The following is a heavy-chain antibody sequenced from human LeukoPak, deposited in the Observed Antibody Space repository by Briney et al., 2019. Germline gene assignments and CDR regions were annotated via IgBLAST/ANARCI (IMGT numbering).Heavy chain of an antibody. CDR1: GGSISSSNW. D-gene: IGHD3-9*01. CDR2: IYHSGST. J-gene: IGHJ4*02. V-gene: IGHV4-4*02. CDR3: GRPRNGWLLYFDY. Sequence: SETLSLTCAVSGGSISSSNWWSWVRQPPGKGLEWIGEIYHSGSTNYNPSLKSRVTISVDKSKNQFSLKLSSVTAADTAVYYCGRPRNGWLLYFDYWGQGTLVTVSS.